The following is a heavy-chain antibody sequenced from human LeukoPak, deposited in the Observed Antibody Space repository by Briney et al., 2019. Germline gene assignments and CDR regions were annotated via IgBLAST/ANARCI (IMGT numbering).Heavy chain of an antibody. Sequence: GGSLRLSCAASGFTFSSYGMSWVRQAPGKGLEWVSAISGSGGSTYYADSVKGRFTISRDNSKNTLYLQMNSLRAEDTAVYYCAKDIGDSPLLWFGDGWNWGQGTLVTVSS. D-gene: IGHD3-10*01. CDR3: AKDIGDSPLLWFGDGWN. J-gene: IGHJ4*02. CDR2: ISGSGGST. V-gene: IGHV3-23*01. CDR1: GFTFSSYG.